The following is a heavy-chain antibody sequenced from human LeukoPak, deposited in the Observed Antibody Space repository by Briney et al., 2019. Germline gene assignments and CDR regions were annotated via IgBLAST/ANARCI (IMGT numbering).Heavy chain of an antibody. D-gene: IGHD2-15*01. V-gene: IGHV3-23*01. J-gene: IGHJ4*02. CDR2: IGDSGGAT. CDR3: AKRSCSGGSCNFDY. CDR1: GFTFSSYA. Sequence: GGSLRLSCAASGFTFSSYAMGWVRQATGKGLEWVSAIGDSGGATNYADSVKGRFTISRDNSKNTLYLQMNSLRAEDTAVYYCAKRSCSGGSCNFDYWGQGTLVTVSS.